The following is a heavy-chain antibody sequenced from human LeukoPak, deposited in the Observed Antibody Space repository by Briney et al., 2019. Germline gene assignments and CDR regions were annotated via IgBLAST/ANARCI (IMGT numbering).Heavy chain of an antibody. J-gene: IGHJ4*02. D-gene: IGHD6-19*01. V-gene: IGHV1-2*04. CDR3: ARAKEIAVAPFDY. CDR1: GYTFTGYY. Sequence: VSVKVSCKASGYTFTGYYMHWVRQAPGQGLEWMGWINPNSGGTNYAQKFQGWVTMTRDTSISTAYMELSRLRSDDTAVYYCARAKEIAVAPFDYWGQGTLVTVSS. CDR2: INPNSGGT.